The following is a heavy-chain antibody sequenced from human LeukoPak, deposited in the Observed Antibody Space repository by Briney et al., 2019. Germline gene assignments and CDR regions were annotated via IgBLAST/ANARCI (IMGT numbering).Heavy chain of an antibody. Sequence: GGSLRLSCAASGFTFSDYFMSWIRQAPGKGLEWVSYISSSGSTIYYADSVKGRFTISRDNAKNSLYLQMNSLRVEDTAVYYCARVHRDYYDSSGYPNDAFDIWGQGTMVTVSS. V-gene: IGHV3-11*04. J-gene: IGHJ3*02. CDR3: ARVHRDYYDSSGYPNDAFDI. CDR2: ISSSGSTI. D-gene: IGHD3-22*01. CDR1: GFTFSDYF.